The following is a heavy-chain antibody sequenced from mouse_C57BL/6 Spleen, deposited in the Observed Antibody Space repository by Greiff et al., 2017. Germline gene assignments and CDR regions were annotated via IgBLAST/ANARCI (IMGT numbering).Heavy chain of an antibody. D-gene: IGHD1-1*01. CDR3: ARSTITTVVAYWYFDV. CDR2: IWSGGST. V-gene: IGHV2-2*01. J-gene: IGHJ1*03. CDR1: GFSLTSYG. Sequence: VQLQQSGPGLVQPSQSLSITCTVSGFSLTSYGVHWVRPSPGKGLEWLGVIWSGGSTDYNAAFISRLSISKDNSKSQVFFKMNSLQADDTAIYYCARSTITTVVAYWYFDVWGTGTTVTVSS.